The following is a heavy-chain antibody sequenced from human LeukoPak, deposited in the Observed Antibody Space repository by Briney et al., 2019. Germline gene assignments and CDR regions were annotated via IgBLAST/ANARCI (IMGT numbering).Heavy chain of an antibody. J-gene: IGHJ2*01. V-gene: IGHV4-59*01. CDR3: ARGGVGAPWYFDL. D-gene: IGHD1-26*01. Sequence: SETLSLTCTVSGGSISSYHWSWIRQPPGKGLEWIGYIFYSGSTNYNPSLKSRVTISVDTSKNQFSLKLSSVTAADTAVYYCARGGVGAPWYFDLWGRGTLVTVSS. CDR2: IFYSGST. CDR1: GGSISSYH.